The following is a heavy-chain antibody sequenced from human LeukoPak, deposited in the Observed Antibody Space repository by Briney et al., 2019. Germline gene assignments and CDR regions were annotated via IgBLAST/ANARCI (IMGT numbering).Heavy chain of an antibody. CDR3: AKDTYCSGSYYYFGY. CDR2: ISYDGSNK. Sequence: GGSLRLSCAASGFTFSSYGMHWVRQAPGKGLEWVAVISYDGSNKYYADSVKGRFTISRDNSKNTLYLQTNSLRAEDTAVYYCAKDTYCSGSYYYFGYWGQGTLGTGSS. J-gene: IGHJ4*01. CDR1: GFTFSSYG. V-gene: IGHV3-30*18. D-gene: IGHD3-10*02.